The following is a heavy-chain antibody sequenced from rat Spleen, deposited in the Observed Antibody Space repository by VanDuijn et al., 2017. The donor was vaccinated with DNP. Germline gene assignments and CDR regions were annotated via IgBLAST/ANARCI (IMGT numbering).Heavy chain of an antibody. CDR3: TRVLYNGYQRHYWSFDF. CDR1: GFSLTSYA. CDR2: ISSGENK. V-gene: IGHV2S12*01. D-gene: IGHD1-6*01. J-gene: IGHJ1*01. Sequence: QVRLRESGPGLVQPSHTLSLTCTVSGFSLTSYAVSWVRQPPGKGLEWIAAISSGENKYYNPGLKPRLSISRDTSKSQVFLKMNSLQTEEKAIYFCTRVLYNGYQRHYWSFDFWAQEPWSPCPQ.